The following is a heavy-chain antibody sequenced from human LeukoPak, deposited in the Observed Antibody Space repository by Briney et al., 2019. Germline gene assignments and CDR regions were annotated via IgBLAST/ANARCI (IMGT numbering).Heavy chain of an antibody. V-gene: IGHV5-10-1*01. CDR1: GYSFTSYW. Sequence: NHGESLKISCKCSGYSFTSYWISWVRQMPGKGLEWMGRIDPSDSYTNYSPSFQGHVTISADKSITTAYLQWSSLKASDTAMYYCARHDPTVTSSDYWGQGTLVTVSS. J-gene: IGHJ4*02. CDR2: IDPSDSYT. CDR3: ARHDPTVTSSDY. D-gene: IGHD4-17*01.